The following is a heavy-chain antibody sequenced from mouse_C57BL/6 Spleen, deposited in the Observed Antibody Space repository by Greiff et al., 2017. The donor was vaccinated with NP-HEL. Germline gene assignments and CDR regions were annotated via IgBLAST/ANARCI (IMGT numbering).Heavy chain of an antibody. D-gene: IGHD1-1*01. CDR3: AREYYGSSYFDY. CDR1: GYTFTSYW. J-gene: IGHJ2*01. Sequence: QVQLKQPGAELVKPGASVQMSCKASGYTFTSYWITWVKQRPGQGLAWIGDIYPGSGSTNYNEKFKSKATLTVDTSSSTAYMQLSSLTSEDSAGYYCAREYYGSSYFDYWGQGTTRTVSS. CDR2: IYPGSGST. V-gene: IGHV1-55*01.